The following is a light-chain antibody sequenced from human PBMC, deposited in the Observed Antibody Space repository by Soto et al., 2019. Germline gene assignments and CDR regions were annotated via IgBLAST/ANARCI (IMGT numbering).Light chain of an antibody. CDR3: QQQGRSWIT. J-gene: IGKJ5*01. Sequence: EVVLTQSPGTLSLSPGERATLSCMASRSVNSNSLAWYQQKPVQAPRVFIYGASTRATGIPDRFSGSGSGTDFTLTISRLEPEDFAVYYCQQQGRSWITFGHGTRLEIK. CDR2: GAS. V-gene: IGKV3-20*01. CDR1: RSVNSNS.